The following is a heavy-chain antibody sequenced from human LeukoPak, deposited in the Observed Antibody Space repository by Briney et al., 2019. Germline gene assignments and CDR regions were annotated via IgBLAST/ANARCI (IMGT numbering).Heavy chain of an antibody. CDR2: IYPGDSDT. D-gene: IGHD4-17*01. CDR1: GYSFTSYW. CDR3: ARQGHGDYGGDAFDI. V-gene: IGHV5-51*01. Sequence: GESLKISCKGSGYSFTSYWIGWVRQMPGKGLEWMGIIYPGDSDTRYSPSFQGQVTISADKSISTAYLQWSSLKASDTAMYYCARQGHGDYGGDAFDIWGQGTMVTVSS. J-gene: IGHJ3*02.